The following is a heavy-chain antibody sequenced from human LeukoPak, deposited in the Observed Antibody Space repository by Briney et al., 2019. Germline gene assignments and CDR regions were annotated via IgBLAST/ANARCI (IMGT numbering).Heavy chain of an antibody. J-gene: IGHJ1*01. D-gene: IGHD2-21*01. CDR3: ARSSIPNENEFFQH. CDR1: GYTFTGYY. V-gene: IGHV1-2*02. CDR2: INPNSGGT. Sequence: ASVKVSCKASGYTFTGYYMHWVRQAPGQGLEWMGWINPNSGGTNYAQKFQGRVTMTRDTSISTAYMELSRLASDDTAVYYCARSSIPNENEFFQHWGQGTLVTVSS.